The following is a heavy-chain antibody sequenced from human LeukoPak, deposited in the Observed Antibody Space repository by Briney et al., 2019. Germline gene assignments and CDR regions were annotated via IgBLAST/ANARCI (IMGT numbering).Heavy chain of an antibody. CDR2: INHSGST. CDR1: GGSFSGYY. V-gene: IGHV4-34*01. CDR3: ARVIHYYYYYMDV. J-gene: IGHJ6*03. Sequence: PSETLSLTCAVYGGSFSGYYWSWIRQPPGKGLEWIGEINHSGSTNYNPSLKSRVTISVDTSKNQFSLKLSSVTAADTAVYYCARVIHYYYYYMDVWGKGTTVTVSS.